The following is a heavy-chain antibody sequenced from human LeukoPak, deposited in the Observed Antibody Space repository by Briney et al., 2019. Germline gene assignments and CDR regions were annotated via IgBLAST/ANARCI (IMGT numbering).Heavy chain of an antibody. CDR1: GFTFSNYA. J-gene: IGHJ4*02. V-gene: IGHV3-23*01. CDR2: ISGSGGST. CDR3: TKDRYSSSHDY. D-gene: IGHD6-13*01. Sequence: GGSLRLSCGASGFTFSNYAMSWVRQAPGKGLEWVSAISGSGGSTYYADSVKGRFTISRDNSKNTLYLQMNSLRAEDTAIYYCTKDRYSSSHDYWGQRTLVTVSS.